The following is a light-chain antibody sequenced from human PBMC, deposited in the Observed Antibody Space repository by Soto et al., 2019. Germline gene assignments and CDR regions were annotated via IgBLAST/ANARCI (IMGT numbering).Light chain of an antibody. CDR3: LQHSGTSPKT. V-gene: IGKV4-1*01. CDR2: GAS. CDR1: HSVLYSSNNKNY. Sequence: DIVMTQSPDSLAVSLGERATFNCKSSHSVLYSSNNKNYLGWYQHKRGQAPRLLIYGASSRATGIPDRFSGSGSGTDFTLNITRLEPEDSAVYYCLQHSGTSPKTFGQGTKVDIK. J-gene: IGKJ1*01.